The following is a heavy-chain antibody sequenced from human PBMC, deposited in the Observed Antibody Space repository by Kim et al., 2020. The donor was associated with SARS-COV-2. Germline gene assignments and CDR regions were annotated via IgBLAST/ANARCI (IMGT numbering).Heavy chain of an antibody. CDR3: ATDIAAYFDY. Sequence: STYYNPSLNGRVTRSVDTSKNQFSLKLSSVTAADTAVYYCATDIAAYFDYWGQGTLVTVSS. J-gene: IGHJ4*02. D-gene: IGHD6-6*01. CDR2: ST. V-gene: IGHV4-31*02.